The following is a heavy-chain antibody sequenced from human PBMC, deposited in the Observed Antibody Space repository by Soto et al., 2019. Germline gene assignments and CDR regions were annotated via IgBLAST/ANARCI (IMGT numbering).Heavy chain of an antibody. CDR2: ISSSSSYI. D-gene: IGHD3-16*01. V-gene: IGHV3-21*01. CDR1: GFTFSSYS. CDR3: ARDRFLYAFDI. J-gene: IGHJ3*02. Sequence: GGSLRLSCSASGFTFSSYSMNWVRQAPGKGLEWVSSISSSSSYIYYADSVKGRFTISRDNAKNSLYLQMNSLRAEDTAVYYCARDRFLYAFDIWGQGTMVTVSS.